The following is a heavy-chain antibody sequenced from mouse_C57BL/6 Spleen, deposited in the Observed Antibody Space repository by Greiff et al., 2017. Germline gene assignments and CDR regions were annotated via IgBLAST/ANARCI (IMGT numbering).Heavy chain of an antibody. Sequence: VQLKESGPELVKPGASVKMSCKASGYTFTDYNMHWVKQSHGKSLEWIGYINPNNGGTSYNQKFKGKATLTVNKSSSTAYMELRSLTSEDSAVYYCARGNFYGSPFDYWGQGTTLTVSS. D-gene: IGHD1-1*01. J-gene: IGHJ2*01. V-gene: IGHV1-22*01. CDR1: GYTFTDYN. CDR3: ARGNFYGSPFDY. CDR2: INPNNGGT.